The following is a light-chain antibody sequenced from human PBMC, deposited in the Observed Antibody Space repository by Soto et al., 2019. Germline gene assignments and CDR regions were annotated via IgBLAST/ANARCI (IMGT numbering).Light chain of an antibody. CDR2: LNSDGSH. CDR3: QTWGTGIQGV. CDR1: SGHSSYA. Sequence: QLVLTQSPSASASLGASVKLTCTLSSGHSSYAIAWHQQQPEKGPRYLMKLNSDGSHSKGDGIPDRFSGSSSGAERYLTIPRLQSEDEADYYCQTWGTGIQGVFGGGTKLTVL. V-gene: IGLV4-69*01. J-gene: IGLJ3*02.